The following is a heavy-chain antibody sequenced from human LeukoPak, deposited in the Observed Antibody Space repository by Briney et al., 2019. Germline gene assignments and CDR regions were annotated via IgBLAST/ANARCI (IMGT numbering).Heavy chain of an antibody. CDR2: ITSDGSST. Sequence: GGSLRLSCAASGFTFSSYWMYWVRQAPGKGLMWVSRITSDGSSTSYADSVKGRFTISRDNAKNTLYLQMNSLRAGDTAVYYCARGSAKGGRGLQWLVQGVNDYWGQGTLVTVSS. J-gene: IGHJ4*02. CDR1: GFTFSSYW. D-gene: IGHD6-19*01. V-gene: IGHV3-74*01. CDR3: ARGSAKGGRGLQWLVQGVNDY.